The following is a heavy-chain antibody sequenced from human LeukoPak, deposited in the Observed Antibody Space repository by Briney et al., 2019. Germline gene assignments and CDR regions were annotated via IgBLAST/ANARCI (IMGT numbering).Heavy chain of an antibody. D-gene: IGHD1-26*01. CDR1: GFSFSSYW. V-gene: IGHV3-23*01. CDR3: AKRAGRDRPGWDMDV. CDR2: ISGSGGST. Sequence: GGSLRLSCAASGFSFSSYWMHWVRQAPGKGLEWVSAISGSGGSTYYADSVKGRFTISRDNSKNTLYLQMNSLRAEDTAVYYCAKRAGRDRPGWDMDVWGQGTTVTVSS. J-gene: IGHJ6*02.